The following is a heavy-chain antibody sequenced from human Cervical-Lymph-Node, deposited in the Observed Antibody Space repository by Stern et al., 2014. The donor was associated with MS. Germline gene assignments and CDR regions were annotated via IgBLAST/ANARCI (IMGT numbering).Heavy chain of an antibody. CDR1: GYTFTSYG. CDR2: ISAYNGNT. D-gene: IGHD6-13*01. V-gene: IGHV1-18*01. J-gene: IGHJ4*02. Sequence: QVQLVQSGAEVKKPGASVKVSCKASGYTFTSYGVSWVRQAPGPGLEWMGWISAYNGNTNYAQKFQDRITVTRDTSTRTAYMELRSLRSDDTAVYYCARDGVAGTPGVYWGQGTLVTVSS. CDR3: ARDGVAGTPGVY.